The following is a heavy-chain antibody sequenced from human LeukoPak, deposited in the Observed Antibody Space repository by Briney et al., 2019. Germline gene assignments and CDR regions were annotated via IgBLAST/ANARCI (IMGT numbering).Heavy chain of an antibody. CDR2: IKQDGTEG. Sequence: GGSLRLSCVASGFTFSSSWMSWVRRAPGKGLEWVANIKQDGTEGYYVDSVRGRSSISKDNAKNSLYLQMNSLRAEDTAVYYCARDPCHGALDYWGQGALVTVSS. V-gene: IGHV3-7*03. CDR1: GFTFSSSW. J-gene: IGHJ4*02. D-gene: IGHD2-2*01. CDR3: ARDPCHGALDY.